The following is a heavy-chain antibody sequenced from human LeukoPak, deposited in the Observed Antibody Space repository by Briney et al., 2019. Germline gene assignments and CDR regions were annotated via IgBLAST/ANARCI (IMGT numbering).Heavy chain of an antibody. V-gene: IGHV3-7*01. CDR2: IKRDGSEK. CDR3: ARGRGSWYGVYFDY. Sequence: GGSLRLSCAASGFTLTDYWMSWVRQAPGKGLEWVANIKRDGSEKYYVDSVKGRFTISRDNAKNSLYLQMNSLRTEDTAVYYCARGRGSWYGVYFDYWGQGTLVTVSS. CDR1: GFTLTDYW. J-gene: IGHJ4*02. D-gene: IGHD6-13*01.